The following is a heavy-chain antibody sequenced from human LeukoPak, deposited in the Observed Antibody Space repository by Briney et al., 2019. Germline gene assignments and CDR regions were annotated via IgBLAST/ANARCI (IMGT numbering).Heavy chain of an antibody. Sequence: SETLSLTCTVSGGSITSGGYYWSWIRQPPGKGLEWIGYIYYTGSTNYNPSLKSRVTISVDTSKNQFSLKLSSVTAADTAVYYCARQEGYHAAFDIWGQGTMVTVSS. J-gene: IGHJ3*02. V-gene: IGHV4-61*08. D-gene: IGHD6-13*01. CDR2: IYYTGST. CDR3: ARQEGYHAAFDI. CDR1: GGSITSGGYY.